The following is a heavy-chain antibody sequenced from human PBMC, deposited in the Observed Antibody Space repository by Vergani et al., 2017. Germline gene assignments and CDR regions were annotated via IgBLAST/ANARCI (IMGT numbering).Heavy chain of an antibody. D-gene: IGHD3-22*01. V-gene: IGHV4-61*02. CDR3: ARSKIDYYDSSGYKNDAFDS. Sequence: QVQLQESGPGLVKPSQTLSLTCTVSGGSISSGSYHWSWLRQPAGKGLECIGRIYTSGSTNYNPTLKSRVTISVDSSKNQFSLNLSSVTAADTAVYYCARSKIDYYDSSGYKNDAFDSWGQGRMVTVSS. CDR2: IYTSGST. J-gene: IGHJ3*02. CDR1: GGSISSGSYH.